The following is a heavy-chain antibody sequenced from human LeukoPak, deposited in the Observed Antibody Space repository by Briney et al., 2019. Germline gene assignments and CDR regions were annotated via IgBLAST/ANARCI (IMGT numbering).Heavy chain of an antibody. Sequence: GGSLRLSCAASGFAFNNYAMTWVRQAPGKGLQWVSTVGGSGTDTHYADSVKGRFIVSRDNSNNTLFLQMNSRPATNPAVYHCAKESTYNFAHLGGETDSWGQGTLVAVSS. D-gene: IGHD3-3*01. CDR2: VGGSGTDT. J-gene: IGHJ4*02. CDR3: AKESTYNFAHLGGETDS. CDR1: GFAFNNYA. V-gene: IGHV3-23*01.